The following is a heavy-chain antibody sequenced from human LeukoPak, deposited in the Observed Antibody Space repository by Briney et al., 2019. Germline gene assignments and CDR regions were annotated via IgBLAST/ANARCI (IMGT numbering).Heavy chain of an antibody. D-gene: IGHD7-27*01. J-gene: IGHJ4*02. CDR3: AKKFLTGRLIDY. CDR2: ISSSGSTI. Sequence: GGSLRLSCAASGFTFSSYEMNWVRQAPGKGLEWVSYISSSGSTIYYADSVKGRFTISRDNAKNSLYLQMSSLRAEDTAVFYCAKKFLTGRLIDYWGQGTLVTVSS. CDR1: GFTFSSYE. V-gene: IGHV3-48*03.